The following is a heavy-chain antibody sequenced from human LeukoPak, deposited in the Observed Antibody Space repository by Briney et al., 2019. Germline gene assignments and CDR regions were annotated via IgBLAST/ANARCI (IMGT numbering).Heavy chain of an antibody. CDR1: GFTFSSYA. CDR3: AKTPGYSSSWYGSFDY. Sequence: GGSLRLSCAASGFTFSSYAMSWVRQAPGKGLEWVSAISGSGGSTYYADSVKGRFTISRDNSKNTLYLQMNSLRAEDTAVYYCAKTPGYSSSWYGSFDYRGQGTLVTVSS. J-gene: IGHJ4*02. V-gene: IGHV3-23*01. D-gene: IGHD6-13*01. CDR2: ISGSGGST.